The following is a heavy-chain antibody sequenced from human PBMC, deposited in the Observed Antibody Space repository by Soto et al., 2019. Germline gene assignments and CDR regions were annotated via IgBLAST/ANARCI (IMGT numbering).Heavy chain of an antibody. V-gene: IGHV4-59*01. CDR1: GGPISSYY. CDR3: AISSGWLFEY. CDR2: IHYRGST. J-gene: IGHJ4*02. Sequence: SETLSLTCTVSGGPISSYYWRWIRKPLGKGLEGIGYIHYRGSTNYSPSRKSRVTISVDTSKNQFSLKLSSVTAADKPVYYLAISSGWLFEYWGQGTLVTVS. D-gene: IGHD6-19*01.